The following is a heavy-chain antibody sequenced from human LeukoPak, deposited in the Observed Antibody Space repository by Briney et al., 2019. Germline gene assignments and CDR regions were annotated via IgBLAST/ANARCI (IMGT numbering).Heavy chain of an antibody. CDR2: ISAYNDNT. J-gene: IGHJ6*03. Sequence: ASVQVSRQASGYIFTSYGISWVRQAPGQGLEWMGWISAYNDNTNYAQKLQGRVTMTTDTSTSTAYMELRSLRSDDTAVYYCARGYQAALDYYYMDVWGKGTTVTVSS. V-gene: IGHV1-18*01. D-gene: IGHD2-2*01. CDR1: GYIFTSYG. CDR3: ARGYQAALDYYYMDV.